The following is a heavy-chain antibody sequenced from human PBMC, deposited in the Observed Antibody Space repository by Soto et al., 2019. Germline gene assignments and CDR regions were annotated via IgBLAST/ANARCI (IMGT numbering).Heavy chain of an antibody. CDR2: INSDGSST. D-gene: IGHD3-22*01. CDR3: ARTYYYDK. CDR1: VFPFNTYW. Sequence: WWSLRLSCSASVFPFNTYWMHWVRQAPGKGLVWVSGINSDGSSTNYADSVKGRFTISRDNAKNTLYLQMNSLRAEDTAVYYCARTYYYDKWGQGTPVTVSS. J-gene: IGHJ4*02. V-gene: IGHV3-74*01.